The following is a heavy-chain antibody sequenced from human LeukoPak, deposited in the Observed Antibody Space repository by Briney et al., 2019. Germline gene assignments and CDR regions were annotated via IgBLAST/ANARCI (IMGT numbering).Heavy chain of an antibody. Sequence: SETLSLTXTVSGGSISSYYWSWIRQPAGKGLEWIGRIYTSGSTNYNPSLKSRVTMSVDTSRNQFSLKLSSVTAADTAVYYCARLQWLVPFYYFDYWGQGTLVTVSS. D-gene: IGHD6-19*01. CDR1: GGSISSYY. J-gene: IGHJ4*02. CDR3: ARLQWLVPFYYFDY. CDR2: IYTSGST. V-gene: IGHV4-4*07.